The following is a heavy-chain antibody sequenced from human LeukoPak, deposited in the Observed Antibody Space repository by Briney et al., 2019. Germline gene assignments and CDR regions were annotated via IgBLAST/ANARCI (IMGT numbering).Heavy chain of an antibody. CDR3: ARLHNGSGNFGDY. D-gene: IGHD3-10*01. V-gene: IGHV4-39*01. CDR1: GGLISSSSYY. J-gene: IGHJ4*02. CDR2: IYYSGST. Sequence: KPSETLSPTCTFSGGLISSSSYYWGLIRQPPGKGVGWVGNIYYSGSTYYNPSLKSRVTISVDTSKSQFSLKLSSVTAADTAVYYCARLHNGSGNFGDYWGQGTLVTVSS.